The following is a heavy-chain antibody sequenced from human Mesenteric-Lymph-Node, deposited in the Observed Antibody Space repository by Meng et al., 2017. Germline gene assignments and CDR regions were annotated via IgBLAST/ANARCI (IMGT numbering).Heavy chain of an antibody. CDR1: GVAISSGGYY. J-gene: IGHJ5*02. CDR3: ARGRSDWFDP. CDR2: INHSGST. Sequence: QVQLQQWGAGLLKPSETLSLTCTVSGVAISSGGYYWSWIRQPPGKGLEWIGEINHSGSTNYNPSLKSRVTISVDTSKNQFSLKLSSVTAADTAVYYCARGRSDWFDPWGQGTLVTVSS. V-gene: IGHV4-34*01.